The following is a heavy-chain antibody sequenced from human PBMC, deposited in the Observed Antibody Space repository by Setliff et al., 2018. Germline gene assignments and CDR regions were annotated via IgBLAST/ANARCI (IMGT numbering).Heavy chain of an antibody. Sequence: GASVKVSCKASAKTFTAYYVHWVRQAPGQGLEWMGWINPNSGGTNYAQKFQGRVTMAWDTSISTAYMDLSRLTSDDTAVYYCARDVTGSHSGRLDSWGQGTLVTVSS. CDR2: INPNSGGT. CDR1: AKTFTAYY. V-gene: IGHV1-2*02. CDR3: ARDVTGSHSGRLDS. J-gene: IGHJ4*02. D-gene: IGHD1-26*01.